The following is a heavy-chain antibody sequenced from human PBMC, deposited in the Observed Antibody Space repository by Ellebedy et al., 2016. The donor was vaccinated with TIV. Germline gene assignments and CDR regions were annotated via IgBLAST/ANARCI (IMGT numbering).Heavy chain of an antibody. J-gene: IGHJ6*02. CDR3: ARDHREDVGPNNYYYGMDV. CDR2: ISYDGSNK. CDR1: GFTFSSYA. V-gene: IGHV3-30-3*01. D-gene: IGHD1-26*01. Sequence: GESLKISCAASGFTFSSYAMHWVRQAPGKGLEWVAVISYDGSNKYYADSVKGRFTISRDNSKNTLYLQMNSLRAEDTAVYYCARDHREDVGPNNYYYGMDVWGQGTTVTVSS.